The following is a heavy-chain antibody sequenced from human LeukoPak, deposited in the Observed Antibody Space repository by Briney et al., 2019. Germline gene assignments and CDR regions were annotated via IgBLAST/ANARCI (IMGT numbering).Heavy chain of an antibody. CDR1: GYTFTGNY. CDR3: ARGRPESPFDP. Sequence: ASLKVSCKASGYTFTGNYIHWVRQAPGQGLEWMGWISAYNGDTNYAQKFQGRVTMTTDTSTITAYMEMRSLRSDDTAVYFCARGRPESPFDPWGQGTLVTVSS. D-gene: IGHD1-1*01. CDR2: ISAYNGDT. J-gene: IGHJ5*02. V-gene: IGHV1-18*01.